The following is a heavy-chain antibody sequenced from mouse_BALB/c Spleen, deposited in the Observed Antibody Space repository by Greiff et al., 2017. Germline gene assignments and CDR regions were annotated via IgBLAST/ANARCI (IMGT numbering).Heavy chain of an antibody. CDR3: ARTRGVYYDYDGSSWFAY. V-gene: IGHV1-18*01. Sequence: VHVKQSGPELVKPGASVKISCKTSGYTFTEYTMHWVKQSHGKSLEWIGGINPNNGGTSYNQKFKGKATLTVDKSSSTAYMELRSLTSEDSAVYYCARTRGVYYDYDGSSWFAYWGQGTLVTVSA. CDR1: GYTFTEYT. J-gene: IGHJ3*01. D-gene: IGHD2-4*01. CDR2: INPNNGGT.